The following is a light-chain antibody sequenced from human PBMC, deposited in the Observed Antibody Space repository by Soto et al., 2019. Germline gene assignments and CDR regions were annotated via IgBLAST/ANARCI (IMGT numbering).Light chain of an antibody. CDR2: EVS. Sequence: QSALTQPASVSGSPGQSITISCIASSIGVVNYNYVSWYQQHPGKAPKLMIYEVSNRPSGVSNRFSGSKSGNTASLTISGLQAEDEANYYCSSYTSGSTPWVFGGGTKLTVL. CDR3: SSYTSGSTPWV. J-gene: IGLJ3*02. CDR1: SIGVVNYNY. V-gene: IGLV2-14*01.